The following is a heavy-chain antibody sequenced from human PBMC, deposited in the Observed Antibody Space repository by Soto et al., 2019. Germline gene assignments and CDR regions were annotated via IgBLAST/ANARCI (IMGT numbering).Heavy chain of an antibody. V-gene: IGHV3-30-3*01. Sequence: GGSVRLSCAASGFTFSSYAIHWVRQAPGKGLEWVAVISYDGSNKYYADSVKGRFTISRDDSKNTLYLQMNSLRAEDTAVYYCVVAISPYYYYGMDVWGQGTTVTVSS. CDR2: ISYDGSNK. J-gene: IGHJ6*02. D-gene: IGHD2-21*01. CDR3: VVAISPYYYYGMDV. CDR1: GFTFSSYA.